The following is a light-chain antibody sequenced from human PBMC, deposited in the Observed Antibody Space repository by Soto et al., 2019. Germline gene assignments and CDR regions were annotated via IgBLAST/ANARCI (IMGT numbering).Light chain of an antibody. CDR1: QSLVYSDGNTN. Sequence: DDVLTPSQLSLPDTLGQPASISCRSSQSLVYSDGNTNLNWFQQRTGQSPRRLIYKVSNRDSGVPDRFSGSGSGTDFTLKISRVEAEDVGVYYCMRGAHWPPWTFGQGTKVYIK. CDR2: KVS. CDR3: MRGAHWPPWT. J-gene: IGKJ1*01. V-gene: IGKV2-30*01.